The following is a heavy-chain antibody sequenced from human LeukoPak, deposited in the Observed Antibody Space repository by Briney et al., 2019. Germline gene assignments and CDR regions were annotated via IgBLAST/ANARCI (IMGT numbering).Heavy chain of an antibody. CDR3: TRDRYCSGGSCYSGGLDY. V-gene: IGHV3-49*04. CDR1: GFTFGDYA. CDR2: IRSKAYGGTT. J-gene: IGHJ4*02. D-gene: IGHD2-15*01. Sequence: GGSLRLSCTVSGFTFGDYAMNWVRQAPGKGLEWVGLIRSKAYGGTTEYAASVEGRFTISRDDSRSIAVLQMNSLKTEDTAVYYCTRDRYCSGGSCYSGGLDYRGQGTLVTVSS.